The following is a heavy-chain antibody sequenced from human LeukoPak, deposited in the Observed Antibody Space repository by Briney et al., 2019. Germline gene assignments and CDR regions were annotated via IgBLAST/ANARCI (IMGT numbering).Heavy chain of an antibody. J-gene: IGHJ4*02. Sequence: GGSLRLSCTASGFTFGDYAMSWFRQAPGKGLEWVGFIRSKAYGGTTENAASVKGRFTISRDDSKSIAYLQMNSPKTEDTAVYYCARGGVYCSSVSCSVDYWGQGTLVTVSS. CDR1: GFTFGDYA. D-gene: IGHD2-2*01. V-gene: IGHV3-49*03. CDR3: ARGGVYCSSVSCSVDY. CDR2: IRSKAYGGTT.